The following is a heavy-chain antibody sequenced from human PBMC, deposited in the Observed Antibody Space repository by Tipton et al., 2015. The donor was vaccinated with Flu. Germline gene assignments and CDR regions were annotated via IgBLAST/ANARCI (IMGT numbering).Heavy chain of an antibody. CDR2: MYASGST. V-gene: IGHV4-4*07. CDR1: GDSMNSFY. Sequence: TLSLTCTVSGDSMNSFYWSWIRQPAGKGLEWIGRMYASGSTKYNPSLKSRVTMSVDTSKNQLSLKLTSVTAADTAVYYCARDSGSGTEMIFDFWGQGTLVTVSS. D-gene: IGHD3-10*01. J-gene: IGHJ4*02. CDR3: ARDSGSGTEMIFDF.